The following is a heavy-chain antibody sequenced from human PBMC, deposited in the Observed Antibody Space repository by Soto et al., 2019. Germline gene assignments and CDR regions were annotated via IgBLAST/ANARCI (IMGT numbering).Heavy chain of an antibody. CDR2: IIPIFGTA. CDR3: ARGSGSYYNGLE. Sequence: SVKVSCNASGGTFISYAISWVRQAPGQGLEWMGGIIPIFGTANYAQKFQGRVTITADESTSTAYMELSSLRSEDTAVYYCARGSGSYYNGLEWGQGTLVTVSS. D-gene: IGHD3-10*01. J-gene: IGHJ4*02. V-gene: IGHV1-69*01. CDR1: GGTFISYA.